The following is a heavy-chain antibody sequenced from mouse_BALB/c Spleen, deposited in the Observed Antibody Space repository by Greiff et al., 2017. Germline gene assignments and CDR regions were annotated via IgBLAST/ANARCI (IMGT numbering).Heavy chain of an antibody. J-gene: IGHJ1*01. Sequence: EVQLKQSGAELVKPGASVKLSCTASGFNIKDTYMHWVKQRPEQGLEWIGRIDPANGNTKYDPKFQGKATITADTSSNTAYLQLSSLTSEDTAVYYCASTPGYFDVWGAGTTVTVSS. V-gene: IGHV14-3*02. CDR2: IDPANGNT. CDR1: GFNIKDTY. CDR3: ASTPGYFDV.